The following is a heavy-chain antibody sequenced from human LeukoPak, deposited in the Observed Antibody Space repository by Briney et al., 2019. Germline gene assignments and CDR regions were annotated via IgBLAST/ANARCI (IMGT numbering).Heavy chain of an antibody. V-gene: IGHV3-21*01. Sequence: GGSLSLSCAASGFTLSNYDMNWVRQAPGKGLEWVSSISTSSRYIYYKDSVRGRFTISRDDAKNSLYLEMNSLRAEDTAVYYCARADCSSSTCYLRRSWFDPWGQGTLVTVSS. D-gene: IGHD2-2*01. CDR1: GFTLSNYD. CDR2: ISTSSRYI. J-gene: IGHJ5*02. CDR3: ARADCSSSTCYLRRSWFDP.